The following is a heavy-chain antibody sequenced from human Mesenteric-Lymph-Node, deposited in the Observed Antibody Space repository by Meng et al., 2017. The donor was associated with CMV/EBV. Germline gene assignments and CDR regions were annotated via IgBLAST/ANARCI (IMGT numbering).Heavy chain of an antibody. V-gene: IGHV7-4-1*02. J-gene: IGHJ4*02. Sequence: KASGYTFTTYSKNWVRPAPGQGLEWMGWINTYTGNPAYAKDFTGRFVFSMDTSVNTAYMQINSLKAEDTAVYYCATKRYTGYELLYWGQGTLVTVSS. CDR2: INTYTGNP. CDR1: GYTFTTYS. D-gene: IGHD5-12*01. CDR3: ATKRYTGYELLY.